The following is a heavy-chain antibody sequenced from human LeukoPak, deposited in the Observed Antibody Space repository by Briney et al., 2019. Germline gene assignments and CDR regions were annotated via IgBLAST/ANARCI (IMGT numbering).Heavy chain of an antibody. J-gene: IGHJ4*02. Sequence: GGSLRLSCAASGFTFSTYAMGWVRQAPGKGLEWVSSIKGGGGDPFYADSVKGRFTISRDNSKNTLFLQLNSLRAEHTAVYYCAKGGHDFSPFYWWGQGTLVTVSS. D-gene: IGHD4-11*01. V-gene: IGHV3-23*01. CDR2: IKGGGGDP. CDR3: AKGGHDFSPFYW. CDR1: GFTFSTYA.